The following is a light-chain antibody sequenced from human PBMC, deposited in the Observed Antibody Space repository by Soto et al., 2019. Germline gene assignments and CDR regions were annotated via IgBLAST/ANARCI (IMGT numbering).Light chain of an antibody. J-gene: IGKJ4*01. CDR2: GVS. CDR3: QQRSKWPLT. V-gene: IGKV3D-20*02. CDR1: QSVINNY. Sequence: EIVLTQSPGTLSLSPGERATLSCRASQSVINNYLAWYQQKPGQAPRLLIYGVSSRATGIPDRLSGSGSGTDFTLTISSLEPEDFAVYYCQQRSKWPLTFGGGTKVDIK.